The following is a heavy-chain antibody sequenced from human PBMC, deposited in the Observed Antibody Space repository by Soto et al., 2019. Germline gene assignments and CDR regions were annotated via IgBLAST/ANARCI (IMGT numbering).Heavy chain of an antibody. J-gene: IGHJ4*02. CDR3: ARSPKTTGFREFDY. CDR1: GFTFSDHY. D-gene: IGHD4-17*01. V-gene: IGHV3-72*01. CDR2: IRNRANSYST. Sequence: EVQLVESGGGLVQPGGSLRLSCAASGFTFSDHYMHWVRQAPGKGLEWVGRIRNRANSYSTEYAASVKGRFTVSRDDSKNSVYLQMNSLMTEDTAVYYCARSPKTTGFREFDYWGQGVLVTVSS.